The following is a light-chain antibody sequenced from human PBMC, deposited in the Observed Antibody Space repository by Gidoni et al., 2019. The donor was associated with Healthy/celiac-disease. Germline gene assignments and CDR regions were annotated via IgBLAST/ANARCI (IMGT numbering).Light chain of an antibody. CDR2: GAS. CDR3: QQYGSSRLT. Sequence: EIVLTQSPGTLSLSQGERATLSCRASQSVSSSYLALYQQKPGQAPRLLIYGASSRATGIPDRVSGSGSGTDFTLTISRLEPEDFAVYYCQQYGSSRLTFGGGTKVEIK. V-gene: IGKV3-20*01. CDR1: QSVSSSY. J-gene: IGKJ4*01.